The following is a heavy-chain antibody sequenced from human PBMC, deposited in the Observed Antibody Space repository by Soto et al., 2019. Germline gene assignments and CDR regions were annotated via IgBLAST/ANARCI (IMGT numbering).Heavy chain of an antibody. CDR1: GFIFSDHY. J-gene: IGHJ5*02. Sequence: EVQLVESGGGLVQPGGSLRLSCAASGFIFSDHYMDWVRQAPGKGREWVGRTRNKANRYTTEYAASVKGRLTISRDDSKNTLYQQRNSLKAKDTAVYYCARGSGSYLGWFDPWGQGTLVTVSS. D-gene: IGHD1-26*01. CDR3: ARGSGSYLGWFDP. V-gene: IGHV3-72*01. CDR2: TRNKANRYTT.